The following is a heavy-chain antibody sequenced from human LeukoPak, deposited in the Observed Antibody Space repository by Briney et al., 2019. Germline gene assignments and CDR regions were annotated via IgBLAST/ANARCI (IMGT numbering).Heavy chain of an antibody. Sequence: SVKVSCKASGYTFTSYGISWVRQAPGQGLEWMGGFIPIYGSASYAQKFQGRVTITSDESTRTVYMELSSLRPEDSAVHYCAGFFYDNSGDAFDIWGQGTMVTVSS. V-gene: IGHV1-69*13. CDR1: GYTFTSYG. CDR3: AGFFYDNSGDAFDI. J-gene: IGHJ3*02. CDR2: FIPIYGSA. D-gene: IGHD3-22*01.